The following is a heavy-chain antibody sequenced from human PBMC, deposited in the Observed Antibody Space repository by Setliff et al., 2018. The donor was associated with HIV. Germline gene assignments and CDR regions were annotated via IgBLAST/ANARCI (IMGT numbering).Heavy chain of an antibody. CDR1: GYTFTSYD. D-gene: IGHD1-26*01. Sequence: ASVKVSCKASGYTFTSYDINWVRQATGQGLEWMGWMNPNSGHTGYAQKFQGRVTITRDTSARTAYMELSSLRSEDTAVYYCARDTPDYLGSYYSDYWGQGTLVTVSS. CDR3: ARDTPDYLGSYYSDY. CDR2: MNPNSGHT. J-gene: IGHJ4*02. V-gene: IGHV1-8*03.